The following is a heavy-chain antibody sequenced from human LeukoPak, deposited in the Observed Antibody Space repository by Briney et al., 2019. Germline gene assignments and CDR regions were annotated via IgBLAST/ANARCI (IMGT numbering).Heavy chain of an antibody. D-gene: IGHD4-17*01. J-gene: IGHJ4*02. CDR2: IDYSGST. V-gene: IGHV4-39*01. Sequence: PSETLSLTCTVSGGSIGCRTYYWGWIRQPPGKGLEWIGSIDYSGSTYYDPSLKSRVTISVDTSKNQFSLELTSVTAADTAVYYCARLPNDYGDYVDYWGQGTLVTVSS. CDR1: GGSIGCRTYY. CDR3: ARLPNDYGDYVDY.